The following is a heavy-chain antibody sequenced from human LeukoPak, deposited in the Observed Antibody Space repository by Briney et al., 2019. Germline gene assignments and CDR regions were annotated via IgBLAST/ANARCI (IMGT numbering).Heavy chain of an antibody. CDR3: ARRVIMVRGVITLDYYYYMDV. Sequence: SETLSLTCTVSGYSISSGYYWGWIRQPPGKGLEWIGSIYHSGRTYYNPSLKSRVTISVDTSKNQFSLKLSSVTAADTAVYYCARRVIMVRGVITLDYYYYMDVWGKGTTVTISS. CDR1: GYSISSGYY. J-gene: IGHJ6*03. D-gene: IGHD3-10*01. V-gene: IGHV4-38-2*02. CDR2: IYHSGRT.